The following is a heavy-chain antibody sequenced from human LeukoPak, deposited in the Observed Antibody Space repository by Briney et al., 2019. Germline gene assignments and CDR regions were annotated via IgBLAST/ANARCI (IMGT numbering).Heavy chain of an antibody. V-gene: IGHV4-38-2*02. CDR1: DYSITRGYY. D-gene: IGHD6-19*01. J-gene: IGHJ4*02. Sequence: SETLSLTCTVSDYSITRGYYWGWIRQPPGKGLEWIGNIYHSGETYYKSSLKSRVTISVDTSKNQFSLKLNSVTAADTAVYYCARVERAGHFDYWGQGTLVTVSS. CDR2: IYHSGET. CDR3: ARVERAGHFDY.